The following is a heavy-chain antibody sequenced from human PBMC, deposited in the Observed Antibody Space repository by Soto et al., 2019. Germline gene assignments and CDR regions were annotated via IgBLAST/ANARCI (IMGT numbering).Heavy chain of an antibody. Sequence: SETLSLTCAVYGGSFSGYYWSWIRQPPGKGLEWIGEINPSGSTNYNPSLKSRVTISVDTSKNQFSLKLSSVTAADTAVYYCASPGGYSGSYYLYYGMDVWGQGTTVTVSS. V-gene: IGHV4-34*01. CDR3: ASPGGYSGSYYLYYGMDV. D-gene: IGHD1-26*01. CDR1: GGSFSGYY. J-gene: IGHJ6*02. CDR2: INPSGST.